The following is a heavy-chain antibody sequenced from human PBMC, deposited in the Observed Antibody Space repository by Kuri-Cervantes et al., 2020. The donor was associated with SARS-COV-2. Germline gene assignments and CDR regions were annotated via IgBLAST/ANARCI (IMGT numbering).Heavy chain of an antibody. J-gene: IGHJ6*02. CDR3: SACGSTDCYNYYHYGLDV. CDR2: IRNEVNSYTT. Sequence: GGSLRLSCAASGFSFSDHYMDWVRQAPGKGLEWVGRIRNEVNSYTTEYAASVKGRFTISRADSQNSLFLQMNSLKTEDTAVYYCSACGSTDCYNYYHYGLDVWGQGTTVTVSS. V-gene: IGHV3-72*01. D-gene: IGHD2-2*01. CDR1: GFSFSDHY.